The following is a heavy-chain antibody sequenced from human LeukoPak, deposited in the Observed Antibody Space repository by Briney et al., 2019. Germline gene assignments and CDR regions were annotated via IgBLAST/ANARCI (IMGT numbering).Heavy chain of an antibody. CDR1: GGSISSSSYY. Sequence: PSETLSLTCTVSGGSISSSSYYWGWIRQPPGKGLEWIGSIYYSGSTYYNPSLKSRVTISVDTSKNQFSLKLRGVTAADSALYFCARAEINDYSRYWGQGIPVIVSS. CDR3: ARAEINDYSRY. V-gene: IGHV4-39*07. CDR2: IYYSGST. D-gene: IGHD4-11*01. J-gene: IGHJ4*02.